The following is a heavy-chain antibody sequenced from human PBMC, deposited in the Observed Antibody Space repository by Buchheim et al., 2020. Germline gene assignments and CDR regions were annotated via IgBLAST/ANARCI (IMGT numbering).Heavy chain of an antibody. CDR2: IYYSGST. CDR1: GGSVSSGSYY. V-gene: IGHV4-61*01. D-gene: IGHD1-26*01. CDR3: ARDPVGATSYYYGMDV. Sequence: QVQLQESGPGLVKPSETLSLTCTVSGGSVSSGSYYWSWIRQPPGKGLEWIGYIYYSGSTNYNPSLKSRVTISVDTSKNQFSLKLSSVTAADTAVYYCARDPVGATSYYYGMDVWGQGTT. J-gene: IGHJ6*02.